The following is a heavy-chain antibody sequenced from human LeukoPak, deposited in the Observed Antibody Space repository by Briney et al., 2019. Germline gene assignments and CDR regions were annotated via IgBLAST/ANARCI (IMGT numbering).Heavy chain of an antibody. Sequence: SVKVSCKASGGTFISYAISWVRQAPGQGLEWMGGIIPIFGTANYAQKFQGRVTITADESTSTAYMELSSLRSEDTAVYYCARVSLGNEPGSPQNYYYYGMDVWGQGTAVTVSS. J-gene: IGHJ6*02. CDR1: GGTFISYA. CDR2: IIPIFGTA. V-gene: IGHV1-69*13. CDR3: ARVSLGNEPGSPQNYYYYGMDV.